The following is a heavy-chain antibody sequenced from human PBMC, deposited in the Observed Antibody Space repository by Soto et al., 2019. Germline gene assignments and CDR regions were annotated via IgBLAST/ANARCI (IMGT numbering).Heavy chain of an antibody. CDR2: IYPGDSDT. CDR1: GYSFTSYW. V-gene: IGHV5-51*01. Sequence: GESLKISCKGSGYSFTSYWIGWVRQMPGKGLEWMGIIYPGDSDTRYSPSFQGQVTISADKSISTAYLQWSSLKASDTAMYYCARGLDFWSGYRRLVIASGFDYWGQGTLVTVSS. J-gene: IGHJ4*02. CDR3: ARGLDFWSGYRRLVIASGFDY. D-gene: IGHD3-3*01.